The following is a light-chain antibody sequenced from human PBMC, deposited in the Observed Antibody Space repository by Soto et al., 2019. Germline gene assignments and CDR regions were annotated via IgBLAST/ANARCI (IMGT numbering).Light chain of an antibody. CDR1: SSDVGGYNY. Sequence: QSALTQPASVSGSPGQSITISWTGTSSDVGGYNYVSWYQQHPGKAPKLMIYEVSNRPSGVSNRFSGSKSGNTASLTISGLQAEDEADYYCSSYTSSSTYVFGTGTKV. J-gene: IGLJ1*01. CDR3: SSYTSSSTYV. CDR2: EVS. V-gene: IGLV2-14*01.